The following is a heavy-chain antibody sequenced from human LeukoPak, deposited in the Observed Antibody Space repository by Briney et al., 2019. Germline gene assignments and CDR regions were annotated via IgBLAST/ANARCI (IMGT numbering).Heavy chain of an antibody. V-gene: IGHV6-1*01. CDR3: ARDGITMVRGVIEPFDY. CDR2: TYHRSTWYD. J-gene: IGHJ4*02. D-gene: IGHD3-10*01. Sequence: SQTLSLTCAISGDSVSSNNAAWNWIRQSPSRGLEWLGRTYHRSTWYDDYVVSVRSRLTITPDISKNQVSLQLNSVTPEDTAVYYCARDGITMVRGVIEPFDYWGQGTLVTVSS. CDR1: GDSVSSNNAA.